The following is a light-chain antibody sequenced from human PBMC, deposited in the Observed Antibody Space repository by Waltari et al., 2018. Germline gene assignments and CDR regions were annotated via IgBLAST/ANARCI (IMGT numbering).Light chain of an antibody. CDR2: DVF. Sequence: QSALTLPASVSGSPGQSISISCPGISSDIGGYNSVSWYQHHPGKAPKLLIYDVFNRPSGVSNRFSGSKSGNAASLAISGLQVEDEAVYYCSSYISSPPHVVFGEGTKLTVL. V-gene: IGLV2-14*03. CDR1: SSDIGGYNS. CDR3: SSYISSPPHVV. J-gene: IGLJ2*01.